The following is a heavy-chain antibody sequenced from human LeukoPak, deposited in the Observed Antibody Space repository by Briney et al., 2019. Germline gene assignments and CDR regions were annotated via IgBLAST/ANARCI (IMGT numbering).Heavy chain of an antibody. J-gene: IGHJ4*02. CDR2: IFPGDSDT. CDR1: GYRFTSYW. Sequence: GESLKISCHVSGYRFTSYWVGWVRQMPGKGLEWMGIIFPGDSDTRYSPSFQGQVTISADKSISTAYLQWSSLKASDTAMYYCATSRYTWLGEYWGQGALVTVSS. D-gene: IGHD3-9*01. CDR3: ATSRYTWLGEY. V-gene: IGHV5-51*01.